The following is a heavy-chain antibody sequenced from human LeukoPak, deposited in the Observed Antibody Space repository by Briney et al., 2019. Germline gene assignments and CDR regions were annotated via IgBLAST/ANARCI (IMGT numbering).Heavy chain of an antibody. CDR3: ARDRYSSGWYFRGSNWFDP. Sequence: SETLSLTCTVSGGSISSYYWNWIRQPPGMGLEWIGYIYYSGSTNYNPSLKSRVTISLDTSKNQFSLQLSSVTPEDTAVYYCARDRYSSGWYFRGSNWFDPWGQGTLVTVSS. J-gene: IGHJ5*02. V-gene: IGHV4-59*12. CDR2: IYYSGST. D-gene: IGHD6-19*01. CDR1: GGSISSYY.